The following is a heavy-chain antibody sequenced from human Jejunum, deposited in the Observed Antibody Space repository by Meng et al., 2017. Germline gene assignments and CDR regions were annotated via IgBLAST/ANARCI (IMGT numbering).Heavy chain of an antibody. Sequence: GESLKISCAASGFTFSSYGMSWVRQAPGKGLEWVSSIVNTGGSTYYADSVKGRFTISRDNFKNTLYLQMNSLRAEDTAIYYCAKDRYSSGNNFDYWGQGKLVNGAS. V-gene: IGHV3-23*01. J-gene: IGHJ4*02. CDR2: IVNTGGST. CDR3: AKDRYSSGNNFDY. CDR1: GFTFSSYG. D-gene: IGHD6-25*01.